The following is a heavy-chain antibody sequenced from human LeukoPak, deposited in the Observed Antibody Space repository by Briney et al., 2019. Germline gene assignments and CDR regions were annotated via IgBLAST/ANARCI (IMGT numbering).Heavy chain of an antibody. D-gene: IGHD5-12*01. V-gene: IGHV3-33*01. J-gene: IGHJ6*04. Sequence: GRSLRLSCAASGFTFSSYGMHWVRQAPGKGLEWVAVIWYDGSNKYYADAVQGRFTISRDNSKNTLYLQMNSLRAEDTAVYYCARDTIVATRQGYYYYGMDVWGKGTTVTVSS. CDR2: IWYDGSNK. CDR1: GFTFSSYG. CDR3: ARDTIVATRQGYYYYGMDV.